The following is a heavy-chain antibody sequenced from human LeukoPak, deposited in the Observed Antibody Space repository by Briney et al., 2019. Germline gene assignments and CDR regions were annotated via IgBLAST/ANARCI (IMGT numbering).Heavy chain of an antibody. D-gene: IGHD1-26*01. CDR2: IYYSGST. J-gene: IGHJ4*02. CDR1: GDSISSYY. V-gene: IGHV4-39*01. Sequence: PSETLSLTCTVSGDSISSYYWGWIRQPPGKGLEWIGSIYYSGSTYYNPSLKSRVTISVDTSKNQFSLKLSSVTAADTAVYYCARQPGGERDYWGQGTLVTVSS. CDR3: ARQPGGERDY.